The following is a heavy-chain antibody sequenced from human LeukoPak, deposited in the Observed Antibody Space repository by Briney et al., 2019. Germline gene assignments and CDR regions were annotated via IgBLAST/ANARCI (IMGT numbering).Heavy chain of an antibody. Sequence: GASVKVSCKASGYTFTGYYMHWVRQAPGQGLEWMGWINPNSGGTNYAQKFQGRVTMTRDTSISTAYMELSRLRSDDTAVYYCARGGRATILGVALDAFDIWGQGTMVTVSS. CDR3: ARGGRATILGVALDAFDI. V-gene: IGHV1-2*02. CDR1: GYTFTGYY. J-gene: IGHJ3*02. D-gene: IGHD3-3*01. CDR2: INPNSGGT.